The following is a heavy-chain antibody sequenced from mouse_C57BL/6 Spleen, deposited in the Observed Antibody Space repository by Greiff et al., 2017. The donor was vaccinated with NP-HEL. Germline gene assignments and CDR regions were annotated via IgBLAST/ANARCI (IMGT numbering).Heavy chain of an antibody. CDR2: ISYDGSN. Sequence: DVQLQESGPGLVKPSQSLSLTCSVTGYSLTRCYYWNWIRQFPGNKLEWMGYISYDGSNNYNPSLKNRISITRDTSKNQFFLKLNSVTTEDTATYYCARVYSNPYFDYWGQGTTLTVSS. J-gene: IGHJ2*01. D-gene: IGHD2-5*01. CDR3: ARVYSNPYFDY. V-gene: IGHV3-6*01. CDR1: GYSLTRCYY.